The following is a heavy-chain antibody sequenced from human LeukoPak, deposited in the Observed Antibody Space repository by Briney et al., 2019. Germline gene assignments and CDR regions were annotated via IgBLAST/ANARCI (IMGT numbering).Heavy chain of an antibody. J-gene: IGHJ5*02. CDR3: ARDPDMSRYGLVSWLDP. CDR1: GYTFTGYY. CDR2: INPTSGGT. D-gene: IGHD3-10*01. Sequence: EASVKVSCKASGYTFTGYYMHWVRQAPGQGLEWMGWINPTSGGTNYAQKFHGRVTMTREASISTAYMELSRLRSDDTAVYYCARDPDMSRYGLVSWLDPWGQGTLVTVSS. V-gene: IGHV1-2*02.